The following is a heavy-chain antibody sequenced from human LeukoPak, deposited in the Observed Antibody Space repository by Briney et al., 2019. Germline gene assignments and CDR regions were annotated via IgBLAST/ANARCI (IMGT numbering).Heavy chain of an antibody. V-gene: IGHV1-18*01. D-gene: IGHD3-3*01. CDR1: GYTFTSYG. J-gene: IGHJ3*02. CDR2: ISSYNCNT. Sequence: SVKVSCKASGYTFTSYGISWVRQAPGQGLEWMGWISSYNCNTNYAQKLQGRVTMTTDTSTSTAYMQLRSLRSDDTAVYYCARDAPTPLRFLEWLPHDAFDIWGQGTMVTVSS. CDR3: ARDAPTPLRFLEWLPHDAFDI.